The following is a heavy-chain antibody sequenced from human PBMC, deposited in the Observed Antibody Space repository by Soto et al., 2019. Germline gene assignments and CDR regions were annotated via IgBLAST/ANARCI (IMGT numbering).Heavy chain of an antibody. Sequence: PGESLKISCKGSGYSFTSYWIGWVRQMPGKGLEWMGIIYPGDSDTRYSPSFQGQVTISADKSISTAYLQWSSLKASDTAMYYCARLVPPPYYYDSSGYYPQYFDYWGQGTLVTVSS. CDR1: GYSFTSYW. CDR3: ARLVPPPYYYDSSGYYPQYFDY. D-gene: IGHD3-22*01. V-gene: IGHV5-51*01. J-gene: IGHJ4*02. CDR2: IYPGDSDT.